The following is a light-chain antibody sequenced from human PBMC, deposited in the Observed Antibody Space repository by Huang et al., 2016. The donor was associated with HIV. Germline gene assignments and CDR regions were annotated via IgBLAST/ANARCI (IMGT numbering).Light chain of an antibody. CDR1: QDINNF. Sequence: IRMTQSPSSLSASTGDRVTITCRANQDINNFLAWYQQRPGSVPKLLIYAASTLQSGVPSRFSGNESGTDFTLTIDCLHSEDVATYYCQQYDIHPLTFGPGTRVDIK. V-gene: IGKV1-8*01. CDR2: AAS. J-gene: IGKJ3*01. CDR3: QQYDIHPLT.